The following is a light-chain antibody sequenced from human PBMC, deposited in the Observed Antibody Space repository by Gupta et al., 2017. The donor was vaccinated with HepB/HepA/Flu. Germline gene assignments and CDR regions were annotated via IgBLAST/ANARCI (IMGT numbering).Light chain of an antibody. V-gene: IGKV1-33*01. Sequence: IQMTQSPSSLSASVGDRVTITCQASQDISNYLNWYQQKPGKAPKLLTYDASNLETGVPSRFSGSGSGTDFTFTISSLQPEDIATYYCQQYDNLPFTFGPGTKVDIK. J-gene: IGKJ3*01. CDR3: QQYDNLPFT. CDR1: QDISNY. CDR2: DAS.